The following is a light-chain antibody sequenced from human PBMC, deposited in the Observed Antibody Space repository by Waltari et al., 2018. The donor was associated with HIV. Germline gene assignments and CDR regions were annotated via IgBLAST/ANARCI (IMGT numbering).Light chain of an antibody. Sequence: DVVMTQSPLSLPVSPGEPASVSCVSSQSLLHANGYQYLDWYLQKPGKAPQLLIYLGSNRASGIPDRISGSASGTNFTLNISRVEADDVGTYYCMQALQTPRTFGGGTKVQIK. J-gene: IGKJ4*01. V-gene: IGKV2-28*01. CDR1: QSLLHANGYQY. CDR2: LGS. CDR3: MQALQTPRT.